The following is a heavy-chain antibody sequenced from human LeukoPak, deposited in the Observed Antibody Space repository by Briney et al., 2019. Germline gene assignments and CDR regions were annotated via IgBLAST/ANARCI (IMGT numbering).Heavy chain of an antibody. CDR1: GYTFTSYD. Sequence: ASVKVSCKASGYTFTSYDINWVRQATGQGLEWMGWMNPNSGNTGYAQKFQGRVTMTRNTSISTAYMELSSPRSEDTAVYYCARGGGGIAVAGRDFDYWGQGTLVTVSS. D-gene: IGHD6-19*01. CDR2: MNPNSGNT. CDR3: ARGGGGIAVAGRDFDY. V-gene: IGHV1-8*01. J-gene: IGHJ4*02.